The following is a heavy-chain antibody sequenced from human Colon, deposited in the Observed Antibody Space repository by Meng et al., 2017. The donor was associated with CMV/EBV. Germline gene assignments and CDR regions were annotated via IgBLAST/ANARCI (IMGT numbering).Heavy chain of an antibody. CDR1: GSTFSNSYT. Sequence: GGSLRLSCVGAGSTFSNSYTMYWVRQAPGRGREGVSSVRSSSTYIHYADSVRGRFTISRDNAKNSLYLQMNSLRAGDTAVYYCARAPLVGSIGSCSGDTCYFDYWGQGTLVTVSS. CDR3: ARAPLVGSIGSCSGDTCYFDY. J-gene: IGHJ4*02. CDR2: VRSSSTYI. V-gene: IGHV3-21*01. D-gene: IGHD2-15*01.